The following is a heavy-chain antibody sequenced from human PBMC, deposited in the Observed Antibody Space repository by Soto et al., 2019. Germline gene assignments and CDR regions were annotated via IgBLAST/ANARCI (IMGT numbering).Heavy chain of an antibody. CDR1: GYTFTSYG. J-gene: IGHJ6*03. D-gene: IGHD6-6*01. CDR2: ISAYNGNT. V-gene: IGHV1-18*01. CDR3: ARCPVFSAARPHYYYMDV. Sequence: ASVKVSCKASGYTFTSYGISWVRQAPGQGLEWMGWISAYNGNTNYAQKLQGRVTMTTDTSTSTAYMELRSLRSDDTAVYYCARCPVFSAARPHYYYMDVWGKGTTVTVSS.